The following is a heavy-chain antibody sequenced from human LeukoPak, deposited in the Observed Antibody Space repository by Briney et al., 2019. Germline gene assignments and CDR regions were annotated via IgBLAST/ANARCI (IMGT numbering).Heavy chain of an antibody. J-gene: IGHJ4*02. V-gene: IGHV4-39*07. Sequence: PSETLSLTCTVSGDSISSGDYYWSWIRQPPGKGLEWIGEINHSGSTNYNPSLKSRVTISLDTSKNQFSLKLSSVTAADTAVYYCARIEYSGPLDYWGQGTLVIVSS. CDR1: GDSISSGDYY. CDR3: ARIEYSGPLDY. D-gene: IGHD1-26*01. CDR2: INHSGST.